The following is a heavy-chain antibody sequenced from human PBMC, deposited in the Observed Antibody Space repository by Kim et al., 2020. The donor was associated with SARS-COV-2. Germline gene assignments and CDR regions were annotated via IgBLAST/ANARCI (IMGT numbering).Heavy chain of an antibody. CDR1: GFTFSSYI. Sequence: GGSLRLSCAASGFTFSSYIMTWVRQAPGKWLEGVSSIRSSSNYIYYADSVKGRFTISRENAKNSLYLHMNSLRAEDTAVYYCARELVRRGAVDVWGEGDTVTAS. CDR3: ARELVRRGAVDV. CDR2: IRSSSNYI. D-gene: IGHD6-13*01. J-gene: IGHJ6*02. V-gene: IGHV3-21*01.